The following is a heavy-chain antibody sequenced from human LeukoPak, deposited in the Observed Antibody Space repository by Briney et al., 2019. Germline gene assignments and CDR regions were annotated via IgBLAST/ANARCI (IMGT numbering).Heavy chain of an antibody. Sequence: GGSLRLSCAASGFTFDDYGMSWVSQAPGKGLEWVSGINWNGGSTGYADSVKGRFTISRDNAKSSLCLQMNSLRAEDTALYYCARATGYNWNYVPFDYWGQGTLVTVSS. J-gene: IGHJ4*02. CDR3: ARATGYNWNYVPFDY. CDR1: GFTFDDYG. D-gene: IGHD1-7*01. CDR2: INWNGGST. V-gene: IGHV3-20*04.